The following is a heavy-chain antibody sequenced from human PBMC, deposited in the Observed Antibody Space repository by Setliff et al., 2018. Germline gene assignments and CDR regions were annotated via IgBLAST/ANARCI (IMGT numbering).Heavy chain of an antibody. D-gene: IGHD3-3*01. J-gene: IGHJ6*03. V-gene: IGHV1-69*13. CDR1: GGTFNDFA. CDR3: ASPSKVSLWRGYYYSRYCYYMDV. CDR2: IIPTLGSP. Sequence: SVKVSCKASGGTFNDFAISWVRQAPGQGLEWMGGIIPTLGSPNYAQKFQGRVTITADESTSTVYMELNSLRSQDTAVYYCASPSKVSLWRGYYYSRYCYYMDVWGKGTTVTVSS.